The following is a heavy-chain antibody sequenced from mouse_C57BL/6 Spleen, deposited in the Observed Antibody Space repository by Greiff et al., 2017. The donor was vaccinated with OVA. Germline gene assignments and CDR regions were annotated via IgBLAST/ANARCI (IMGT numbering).Heavy chain of an antibody. J-gene: IGHJ1*03. Sequence: VQLQPSGAELAKPGASVKLSCKASGYTFTSYWMHWVNQRPGQGLEWIGYINPSSGYTKYNQKFKDKATLTADKSSSTAYMQLSSLTYEDSAVYYCARDYYGSSWYFDVWGTGTTVTVSS. D-gene: IGHD1-1*01. CDR1: GYTFTSYW. CDR2: INPSSGYT. CDR3: ARDYYGSSWYFDV. V-gene: IGHV1-7*01.